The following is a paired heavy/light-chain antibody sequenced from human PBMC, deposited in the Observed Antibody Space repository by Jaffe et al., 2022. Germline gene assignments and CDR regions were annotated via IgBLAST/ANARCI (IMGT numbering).Light chain of an antibody. CDR3: QSYDSSLSGWV. Sequence: QSVLTQPPSVSGAPGQKLTISCTGSNSNIGARYDVQWYQQVPGTAPKLLIFGNSNRPSGVPDRFSGSKSGTSASLAITGLQAEDEADYYCQSYDSSLSGWVFGGGTKLTVL. V-gene: IGLV1-40*01. J-gene: IGLJ3*02. CDR1: NSNIGARYD. CDR2: GNS.
Heavy chain of an antibody. CDR1: GFSLSTNGLG. CDR3: ARLDFWSGRDFDC. D-gene: IGHD3-3*01. Sequence: QITLKESGPTLVKPTQTLTLTCTFSGFSLSTNGLGVGWIRQPPGKALEWLALVYWNDDKRYTPSLKSRLTITKDTSKNQVVLTMTNMDPVDTATYYCARLDFWSGRDFDCWGQGTLVTVSS. J-gene: IGHJ4*02. CDR2: VYWNDDK. V-gene: IGHV2-5*01.